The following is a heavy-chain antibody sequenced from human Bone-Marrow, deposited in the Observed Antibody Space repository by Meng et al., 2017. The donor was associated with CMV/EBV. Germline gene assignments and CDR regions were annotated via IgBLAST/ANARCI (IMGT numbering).Heavy chain of an antibody. CDR3: ARKGNSSQKRVFDY. CDR1: GDSISSGDYY. V-gene: IGHV4-30-4*01. J-gene: IGHJ4*02. D-gene: IGHD6-13*01. Sequence: SGDSISSGDYYWSWIRQPPGKGLEWIGYIYHSGNTYYNPSLRSRVTISVDTSKNQFSLKLRSVTASDTAVYYCARKGNSSQKRVFDYWGQGTLVTVSS. CDR2: IYHSGNT.